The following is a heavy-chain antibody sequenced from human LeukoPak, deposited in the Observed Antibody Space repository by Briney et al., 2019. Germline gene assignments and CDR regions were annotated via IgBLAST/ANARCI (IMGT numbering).Heavy chain of an antibody. CDR2: ISSSSSYI. CDR1: GFTFSSYS. D-gene: IGHD6-6*01. Sequence: PGGSLRLSCAASGFTFSSYSMNWVRQAPGKGLEWVSSISSSSSYIYYADSVKGRFTISRDNAKNSLYLQMNSLRAEDTAVYYRARDRGSSSGWFDPWGQGTLVTVSS. J-gene: IGHJ5*02. CDR3: ARDRGSSSGWFDP. V-gene: IGHV3-21*01.